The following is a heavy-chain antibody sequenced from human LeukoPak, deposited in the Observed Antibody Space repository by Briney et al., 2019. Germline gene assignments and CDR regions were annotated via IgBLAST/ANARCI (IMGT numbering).Heavy chain of an antibody. CDR1: GYMFSDYY. CDR2: ISHSGSTI. Sequence: GGSLRLSCAVSGYMFSDYYMSWVRQAPEKGLEWLSYISHSGSTIYYADSVKGRFTVSRDNAKSSLYLQMNNLRAEDTALYYCATYGSGSGTFFDSWGQGTLVTVSS. J-gene: IGHJ4*01. CDR3: ATYGSGSGTFFDS. V-gene: IGHV3-11*04. D-gene: IGHD3-10*01.